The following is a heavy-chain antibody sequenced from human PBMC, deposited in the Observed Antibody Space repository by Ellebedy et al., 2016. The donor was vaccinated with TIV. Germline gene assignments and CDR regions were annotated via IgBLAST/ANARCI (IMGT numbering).Heavy chain of an antibody. CDR1: GFTFSNAW. CDR2: ISGSGGST. J-gene: IGHJ3*02. Sequence: GESLKISXAASGFTFSNAWMSWVRQAPGKGLEWVSAISGSGGSTYYADSVKGRFTISRDNSKNTLYLQMNSLRAEDTAVYYCAKEAGSGWYSDAFDIWGQGTMVTVSS. CDR3: AKEAGSGWYSDAFDI. D-gene: IGHD6-19*01. V-gene: IGHV3-23*01.